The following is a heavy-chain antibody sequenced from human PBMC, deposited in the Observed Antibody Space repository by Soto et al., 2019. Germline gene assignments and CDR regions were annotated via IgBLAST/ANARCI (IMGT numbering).Heavy chain of an antibody. CDR2: TSGSGDTT. D-gene: IGHD6-19*01. V-gene: IGHV3-23*04. CDR1: GFTFSSYA. J-gene: IGHJ4*02. Sequence: EVQLVESGGGLVQPGGSLRLSCAASGFTFSSYAMSWVRQPPGKGLEWVSATSGSGDTTHDADYVKGRFTISRDNSKNTLYLQMNCLRADDTAVYYCAKDSGGYRYYFDCWGQGTLVTVSS. CDR3: AKDSGGYRYYFDC.